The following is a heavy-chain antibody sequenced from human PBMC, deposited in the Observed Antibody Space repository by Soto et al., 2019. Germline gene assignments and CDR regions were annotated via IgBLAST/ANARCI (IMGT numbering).Heavy chain of an antibody. D-gene: IGHD3-16*01. CDR3: VMVDNYVSPTPQDV. Sequence: QVQLVQSGDEVKKPGASVKVACKASGYIFVNYGIAWVRQAPGQGLEWMGWISPYTGNTHSATKIQGRLTMTTDTSTSTAYMDLGSLTSDDTAVYYCVMVDNYVSPTPQDVWGQGTAVTVSS. V-gene: IGHV1-18*01. CDR2: ISPYTGNT. CDR1: GYIFVNYG. J-gene: IGHJ6*02.